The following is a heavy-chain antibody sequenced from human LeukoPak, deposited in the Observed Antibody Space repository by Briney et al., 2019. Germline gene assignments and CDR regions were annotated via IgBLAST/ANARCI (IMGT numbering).Heavy chain of an antibody. V-gene: IGHV4-59*01. CDR1: GGSISSYY. J-gene: IGHJ4*02. CDR3: ARVAETGTFFDY. Sequence: SETLSLTCTVSGGSISSYYWSWIRQPPGKGLEWIGYIYYSGSTIYNPSLKSRVTISVDTSKNQFSLKLSSVTAADTAVYYCARVAETGTFFDYWGQGTLVTVSS. D-gene: IGHD1-1*01. CDR2: IYYSGST.